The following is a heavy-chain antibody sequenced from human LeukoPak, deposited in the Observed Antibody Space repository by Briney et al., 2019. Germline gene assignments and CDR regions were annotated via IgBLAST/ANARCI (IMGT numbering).Heavy chain of an antibody. Sequence: PSETLSLTCTVSGVSISSYYWSWIRQPPGKGLEWIGYIYYSGSTNYNPSLKSRVTISVDTSKSQFSLKLSSVTAADTAVYYCARPAVAASGDYYYMDVWGKGTSVTVSS. CDR3: ARPAVAASGDYYYMDV. D-gene: IGHD6-19*01. CDR1: GVSISSYY. J-gene: IGHJ6*03. CDR2: IYYSGST. V-gene: IGHV4-59*08.